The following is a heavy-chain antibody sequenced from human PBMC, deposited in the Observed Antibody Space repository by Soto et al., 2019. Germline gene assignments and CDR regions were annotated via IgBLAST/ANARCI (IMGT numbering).Heavy chain of an antibody. CDR2: ISGSSGST. Sequence: VQLLESGGDLVQPGGSLRLSCEASGFTFSNYAMSWVRQAPGKGLEWVSVISGSSGSTNYADSAKGRFTISRDNSMDTLYLQMNSLRAEDTAVYYCARVFYYDILTGKSYNMDVWGQGTTVIVSS. CDR3: ARVFYYDILTGKSYNMDV. D-gene: IGHD3-9*01. J-gene: IGHJ6*02. CDR1: GFTFSNYA. V-gene: IGHV3-23*01.